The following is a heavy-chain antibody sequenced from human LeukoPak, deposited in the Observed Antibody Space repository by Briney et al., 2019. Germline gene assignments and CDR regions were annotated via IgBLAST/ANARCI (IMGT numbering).Heavy chain of an antibody. CDR1: GFTFSSYA. J-gene: IGHJ6*03. V-gene: IGHV3-30*04. CDR2: ISYDGSNK. D-gene: IGHD5-12*01. CDR3: ARDRRLRGFYMDV. Sequence: GRSPRLSCAASGFTFSSYAMHWVRQAPGKGLEWVAVISYDGSNKYYADSVKGRFTISRDNSKNTLYLQMNSLRAEDTAVYYCARDRRLRGFYMDVWGKGTTVTVSS.